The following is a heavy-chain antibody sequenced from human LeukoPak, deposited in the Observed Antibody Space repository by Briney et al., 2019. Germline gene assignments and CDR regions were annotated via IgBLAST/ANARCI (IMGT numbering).Heavy chain of an antibody. Sequence: GGSLRLSCAASGFTFSSYAMSWVRQAPGKGLGWVSAISSSGGSTYYADSVKGRFTISRDNSKNTLYLQMNSLRAEDTAVYYCAKSSYSSGYYYGDYWGQGTLVTVSS. CDR3: AKSSYSSGYYYGDY. CDR1: GFTFSSYA. CDR2: ISSSGGST. J-gene: IGHJ4*02. D-gene: IGHD3-22*01. V-gene: IGHV3-23*01.